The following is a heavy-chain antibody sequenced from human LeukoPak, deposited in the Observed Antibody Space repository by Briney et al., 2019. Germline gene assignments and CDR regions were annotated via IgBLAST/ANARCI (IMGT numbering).Heavy chain of an antibody. Sequence: GGSLRLSCAASGFTISTYAMFWVRQASGKGLEWVSGISGGGGTIYYADSVKGRFTISRDSSKNTLYLQMDSLRAEDTALYYCAKGHVITPNLDYWGQGTLVTVSS. CDR3: AKGHVITPNLDY. CDR2: ISGGGGTI. CDR1: GFTISTYA. V-gene: IGHV3-23*01. J-gene: IGHJ4*02. D-gene: IGHD3-22*01.